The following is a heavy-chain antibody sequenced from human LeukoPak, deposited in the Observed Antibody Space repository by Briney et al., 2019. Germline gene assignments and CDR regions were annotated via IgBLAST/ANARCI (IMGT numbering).Heavy chain of an antibody. CDR1: GGSMRSYY. CDR3: ARDVVDSNYYYYMDV. D-gene: IGHD2-21*01. Sequence: SETLSLTCTVSGGSMRSYYWSWIRQPPGKGLEWIGYIPYSGNTNYNPSLKSRVTISVDTSKNQFSLKLSSVTAADTAVYHCARDVVDSNYYYYMDVWGKGTTVTVSS. J-gene: IGHJ6*03. CDR2: IPYSGNT. V-gene: IGHV4-59*01.